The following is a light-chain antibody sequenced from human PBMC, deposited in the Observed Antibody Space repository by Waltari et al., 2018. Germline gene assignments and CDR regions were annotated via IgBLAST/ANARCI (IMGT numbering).Light chain of an antibody. V-gene: IGKV1-5*03. Sequence: DIQMTQSPSTLSASVGDRVTITCRASQSIPRWLAWYQQKPGKAPKLLIYKASILESGVPSRFSGGASVTEFTLTIISLQPDDFATYYCQHYDSYSATFGRGTKIEIK. J-gene: IGKJ3*01. CDR1: QSIPRW. CDR2: KAS. CDR3: QHYDSYSAT.